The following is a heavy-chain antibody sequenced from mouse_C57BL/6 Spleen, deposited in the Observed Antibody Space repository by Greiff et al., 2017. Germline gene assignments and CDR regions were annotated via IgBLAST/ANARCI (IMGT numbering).Heavy chain of an antibody. CDR2: IYPGDGDT. D-gene: IGHD4-1*01. CDR3: ARGWDEGAWFAY. CDR1: GYAFSSYW. Sequence: VQLQQSGAELVKPGASVKISCKASGYAFSSYWMNWVKQRPGKGLEWIGQIYPGDGDTNYHGKFKGKATLTADKSSSTAYMQLSSLTSEDSAVYFCARGWDEGAWFAYWGQGTLVTVSA. J-gene: IGHJ3*01. V-gene: IGHV1-80*01.